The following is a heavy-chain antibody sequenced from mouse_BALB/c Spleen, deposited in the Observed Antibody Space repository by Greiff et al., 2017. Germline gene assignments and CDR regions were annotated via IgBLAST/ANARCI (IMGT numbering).Heavy chain of an antibody. J-gene: IGHJ3*01. CDR1: GFTFSSYG. CDR3: ARDRGLEPAWFAY. V-gene: IGHV5-6-3*01. D-gene: IGHD3-1*01. Sequence: EVQLVESGGGLVQPGGSLKLSCAASGFTFSSYGMSWVRQTPDKRLELVATINSNGGSTYYPDSVKGRFTISRDNAKNTLYLQMSSLQSEDTAMYYGARDRGLEPAWFAYWGQGTLVTVSA. CDR2: INSNGGST.